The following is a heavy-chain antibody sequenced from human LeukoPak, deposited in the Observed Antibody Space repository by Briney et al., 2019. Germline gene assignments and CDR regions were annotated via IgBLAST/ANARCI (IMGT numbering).Heavy chain of an antibody. Sequence: SETLSLTCAVSGYSLSSGYYWGWSRPPPGKGLEGIGSIYHSGRTYYNPSLKRRVTISVESSKKQFSLKLSSLTAADTAVYYCARDLGYCSITSCLEAGFDLWGQGTLVTVSS. D-gene: IGHD2-2*01. CDR1: GYSLSSGYY. CDR3: ARDLGYCSITSCLEAGFDL. J-gene: IGHJ5*02. V-gene: IGHV4-38-2*02. CDR2: IYHSGRT.